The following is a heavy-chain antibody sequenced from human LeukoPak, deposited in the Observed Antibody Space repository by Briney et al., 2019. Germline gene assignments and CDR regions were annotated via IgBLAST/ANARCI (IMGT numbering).Heavy chain of an antibody. CDR2: IKQDGSEK. J-gene: IGHJ4*02. CDR1: GFTFSSYW. D-gene: IGHD4-17*01. V-gene: IGHV3-7*01. Sequence: GGSLRLSCEASGFTFSSYWMSWVRQAPGKGLEWVANIKQDGSEKKYLDSVKGRFTISRDNAKNSMYLQMNSLRAEDTAVYYCASLTGYGLGDYWGQGTLVTVSS. CDR3: ASLTGYGLGDY.